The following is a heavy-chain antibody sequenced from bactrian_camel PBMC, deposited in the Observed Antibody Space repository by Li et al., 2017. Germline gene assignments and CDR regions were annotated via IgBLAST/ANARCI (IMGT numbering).Heavy chain of an antibody. Sequence: HVQLVESGGGSVQVGGSLKLSCKFNYWPSSRKCMAWFRQAPGKEREGVARIATGSGNTYYADSVKGRFTISQDNAKNTVYLQMNSLKPEDTAMYYCAAREHQFGCGLTRRSFTYWGQGTQVTVS. J-gene: IGHJ4*01. CDR2: IATGSGNT. V-gene: IGHV3S63*01. CDR1: WPSSRKC. CDR3: AAREHQFGCGLTRRSFTY. D-gene: IGHD1*01.